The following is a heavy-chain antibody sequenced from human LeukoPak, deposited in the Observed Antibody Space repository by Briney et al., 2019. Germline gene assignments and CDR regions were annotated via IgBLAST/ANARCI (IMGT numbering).Heavy chain of an antibody. J-gene: IGHJ4*02. Sequence: GGSLRLSCAASGFTFSDYYMSWIRQAPGKGLEWVSYISSSGSTIYYADSVKGRFTIFRDNARNTLYLQMNSLRADDTALYFCARGGRFGELSSSLWGQGTLVTVSS. CDR1: GFTFSDYY. V-gene: IGHV3-11*04. CDR2: ISSSGSTI. CDR3: ARGGRFGELSSSL. D-gene: IGHD3-10*01.